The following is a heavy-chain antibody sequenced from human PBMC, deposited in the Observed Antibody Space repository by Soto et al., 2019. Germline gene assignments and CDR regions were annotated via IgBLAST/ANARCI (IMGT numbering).Heavy chain of an antibody. CDR3: AAGDLVGATFDYYYGMDV. Sequence: SVKVSCKASGFTFTSSAVQWVRQARGQRLEWIGWIVVGSGNTNYAQKFQERVTITRDMSTSTAYMELSSLRSEDTAVYYCAAGDLVGATFDYYYGMDVWGQGTTVTVSS. J-gene: IGHJ6*02. V-gene: IGHV1-58*01. D-gene: IGHD1-26*01. CDR1: GFTFTSSA. CDR2: IVVGSGNT.